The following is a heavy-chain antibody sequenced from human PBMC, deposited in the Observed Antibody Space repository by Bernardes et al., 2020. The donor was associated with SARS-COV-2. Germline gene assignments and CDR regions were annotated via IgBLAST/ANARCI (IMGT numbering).Heavy chain of an antibody. J-gene: IGHJ6*04. V-gene: IGHV4-39*01. CDR3: AWSSCGIDCYIGGLRAWDYGRDV. Sequence: SETLSLTCTVSGGSISSSNYYWGWLRQPPGQGLEWIGSVYSSGSSYYNPSFQSRVRASVDTSKNQFSLRLSFATVADTAVYYCAWSSCGIDCYIGGLRAWDYGRDVWGKGTTVTVSS. D-gene: IGHD2-21*01. CDR1: GGSISSSNYY. CDR2: VYSSGSS.